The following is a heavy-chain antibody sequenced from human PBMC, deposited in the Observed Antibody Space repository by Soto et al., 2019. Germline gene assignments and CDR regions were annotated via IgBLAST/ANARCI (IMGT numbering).Heavy chain of an antibody. CDR3: ARDLRKGGYYDFWSGYSPYYYYGMDV. D-gene: IGHD3-3*01. CDR2: IYYSGST. CDR1: GGSISSGDYY. J-gene: IGHJ6*02. V-gene: IGHV4-30-4*01. Sequence: KPSETLSLTCTVSGGSISSGDYYWSWIRQPPGKGLEWIGYIYYSGSTYYNPSLKSRVTISVDTSKNQFSLKLSSVTAADTAVYYCARDLRKGGYYDFWSGYSPYYYYGMDVWGQGTTVTVSS.